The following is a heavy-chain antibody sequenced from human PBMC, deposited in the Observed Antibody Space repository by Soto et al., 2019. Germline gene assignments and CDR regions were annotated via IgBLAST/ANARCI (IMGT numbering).Heavy chain of an antibody. CDR2: IYPGDSDT. D-gene: IGHD3-10*01. CDR1: GYTFTNYL. CDR3: ARTIGGLWDLTRWYFDV. Sequence: GASLKISCRTSGYTFTNYLIGWVLQMPGKGLEWMGIIYPGDSDTRYSPSFQGQVTISADKSISTAYLQWSSLKASDTAMYYCARTIGGLWDLTRWYFDVWGRGTLVPVSA. V-gene: IGHV5-51*01. J-gene: IGHJ2*01.